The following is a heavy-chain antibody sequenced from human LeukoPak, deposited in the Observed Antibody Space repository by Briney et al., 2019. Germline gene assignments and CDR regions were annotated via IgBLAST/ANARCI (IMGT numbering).Heavy chain of an antibody. CDR2: MSPKSGNT. D-gene: IGHD7-27*01. V-gene: IGHV1-8*01. CDR3: VRTPPNWGADY. CDR1: GYTFTSYD. J-gene: IGHJ4*02. Sequence: ASVTVSCKASGYTFTSYDINWVRQATGQGLEWMGWMSPKSGNTGYAQKFQRRVTMTSNTAISTAYMELSSLRSEDTAVYYCVRTPPNWGADYWGQGTLVTVSS.